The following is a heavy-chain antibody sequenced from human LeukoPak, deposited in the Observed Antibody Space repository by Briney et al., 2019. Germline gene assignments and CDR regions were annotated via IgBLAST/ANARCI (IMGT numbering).Heavy chain of an antibody. J-gene: IGHJ4*02. CDR3: AKESSHYFDY. Sequence: GGSLRLSWAASGFTFDDYAMHWVRQAPGKGLEWVSLISWDGGSTYHADSVKGRFTISRDNSKNSLYLQMNSLRAEDTALYYCAKESSHYFDYWGQGTLVTVSS. CDR2: ISWDGGST. CDR1: GFTFDDYA. V-gene: IGHV3-43D*03.